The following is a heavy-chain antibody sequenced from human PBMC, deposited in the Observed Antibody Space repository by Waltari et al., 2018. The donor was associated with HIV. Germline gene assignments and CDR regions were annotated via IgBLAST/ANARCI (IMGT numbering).Heavy chain of an antibody. CDR3: ARDRYISGTYYGLED. J-gene: IGHJ1*01. CDR1: GFTLGGPG. V-gene: IGHV3-7*01. Sequence: EVQLVESGGGLVQPGGSLRLSCAASGFTLGGPGIRWVRQPPGKGLEWVANIRHDGSDRYYVESVKGRFTISRDNAKSSLYLQMNSLRAEDTAVYYCARDRYISGTYYGLEDWGQGTLVTVSS. CDR2: IRHDGSDR. D-gene: IGHD1-26*01.